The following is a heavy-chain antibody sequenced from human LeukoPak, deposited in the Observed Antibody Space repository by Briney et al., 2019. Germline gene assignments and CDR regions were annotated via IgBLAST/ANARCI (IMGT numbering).Heavy chain of an antibody. CDR3: AKERGFDAFDI. D-gene: IGHD3-10*01. V-gene: IGHV4-39*07. CDR2: IYYSGST. CDR1: GGSISSSSYY. J-gene: IGHJ3*02. Sequence: PSETLSLTCTVSGGSISSSSYYWGWIRQPPGKGLEWIGSIYYSGSTYYNPSLKCRVTISVDRSKNQFSLKLSSVTAADTAVYYCAKERGFDAFDIWGQGTMVTVSS.